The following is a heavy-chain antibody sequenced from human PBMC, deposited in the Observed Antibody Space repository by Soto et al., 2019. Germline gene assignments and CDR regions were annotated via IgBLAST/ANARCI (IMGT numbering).Heavy chain of an antibody. CDR3: ARDATYYYDSSGYYYQHELGAGGMDV. J-gene: IGHJ6*02. CDR1: GYTFTGYY. V-gene: IGHV1-2*02. CDR2: INPNSGGT. D-gene: IGHD3-22*01. Sequence: ASVKVSCKASGYTFTGYYMHWVRQAPGQGLEWMGWINPNSGGTNYAQKFQGRVTMTRDTSISTAYMELSRLRSDDTAVYYCARDATYYYDSSGYYYQHELGAGGMDVWGQGTTVTVSS.